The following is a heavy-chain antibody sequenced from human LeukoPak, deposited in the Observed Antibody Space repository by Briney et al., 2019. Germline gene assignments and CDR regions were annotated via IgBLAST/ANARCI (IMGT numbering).Heavy chain of an antibody. V-gene: IGHV4-59*01. J-gene: IGHJ2*01. D-gene: IGHD2-21*01. Sequence: SETLSLTCTVSGGSISSYYWSWIRQPPGKGLEWIGYIYYSGSTNYNPSLKSRVTISVDTSKNQFSLKLSSVTAADTAVYYCARETIVVVRNRYFDLWGRGTLVTVSS. CDR1: GGSISSYY. CDR3: ARETIVVVRNRYFDL. CDR2: IYYSGST.